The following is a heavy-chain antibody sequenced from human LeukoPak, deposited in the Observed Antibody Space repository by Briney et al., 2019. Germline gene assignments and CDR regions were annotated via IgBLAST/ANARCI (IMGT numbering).Heavy chain of an antibody. V-gene: IGHV3-73*01. CDR3: TRLNVDATTEYYYFGMDV. CDR2: IKSKANSYAT. D-gene: IGHD5-18*01. J-gene: IGHJ6*02. Sequence: AGGSLRLSCAASGFIFTDSPMHWVRQASGKGLEWLGRIKSKANSYATAYAASLKGRFTISRDDSKNTAYLQLNNLKTEDTAVYYCTRLNVDATTEYYYFGMDVWGQGTTVTVSS. CDR1: GFIFTDSP.